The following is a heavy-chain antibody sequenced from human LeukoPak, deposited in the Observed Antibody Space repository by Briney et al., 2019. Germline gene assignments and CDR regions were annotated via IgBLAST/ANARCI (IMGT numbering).Heavy chain of an antibody. CDR1: GGSINYYY. J-gene: IGHJ4*02. Sequence: SETLSLTCIVSGGSINYYYWSWIRQSPSRGLEWLGRTYYRSKWYTDYALSMKSRITINPDSSKNQFSLQLDSMTPDDTAVYYCARGFSGNYYNYWGQGTLVTVSS. CDR3: ARGFSGNYYNY. D-gene: IGHD1-26*01. CDR2: TYYRSKWYT. V-gene: IGHV6-1*01.